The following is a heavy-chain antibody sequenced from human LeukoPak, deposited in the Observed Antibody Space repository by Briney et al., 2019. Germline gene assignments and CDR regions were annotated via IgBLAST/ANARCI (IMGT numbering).Heavy chain of an antibody. CDR3: ARDFDQYYYDSSGFWGVDY. CDR1: GFTFSSYS. J-gene: IGHJ4*02. D-gene: IGHD3-22*01. V-gene: IGHV3-21*01. Sequence: GGSLRLSCAASGFTFSSYSMNWVRQAPGKGLEWVSSISSSSSSYIYYADSVKGRFTISRDNAKNSLYLQMNSLRAEDTAVYYCARDFDQYYYDSSGFWGVDYWGQGTLVTVSS. CDR2: ISSSSSSYI.